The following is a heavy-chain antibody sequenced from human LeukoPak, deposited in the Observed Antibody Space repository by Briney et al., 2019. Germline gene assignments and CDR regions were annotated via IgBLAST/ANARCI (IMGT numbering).Heavy chain of an antibody. CDR1: GGSISSGSYY. Sequence: SETLSLTCTVSGGSISSGSYYWSWIRQPAGKGLEWIGRIYTSGSTNYNPSLKSRVTISVDTSKNQFSLKLSSVTAADTAVYYCARDRLTMVRGVIPHDAFDIWGQGTMVTVSS. D-gene: IGHD3-10*01. J-gene: IGHJ3*02. CDR2: IYTSGST. V-gene: IGHV4-61*02. CDR3: ARDRLTMVRGVIPHDAFDI.